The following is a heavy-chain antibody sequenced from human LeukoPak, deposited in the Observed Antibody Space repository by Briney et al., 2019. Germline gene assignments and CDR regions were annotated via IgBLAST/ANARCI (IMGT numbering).Heavy chain of an antibody. V-gene: IGHV3-13*04. D-gene: IGHD1-26*01. CDR3: AKSPPVGAEGWYFDY. Sequence: PGGSLRLSRAASGFTFSSYDMHWVRQATGKGLEWVSAIGTAGDTYYPGSVKGRFTISRENAKNSLYLQMNSLRAGDTAVYYCAKSPPVGAEGWYFDYWGQGTLVTVSS. CDR1: GFTFSSYD. CDR2: IGTAGDT. J-gene: IGHJ4*02.